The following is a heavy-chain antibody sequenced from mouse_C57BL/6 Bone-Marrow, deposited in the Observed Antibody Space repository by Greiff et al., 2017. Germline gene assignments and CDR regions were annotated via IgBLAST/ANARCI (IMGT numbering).Heavy chain of an antibody. V-gene: IGHV1-59*01. Sequence: VQLQQSGAELVRPGTSVKLSCKASGYTFTSYWMHWVKQRPGQGLEWIGVIDPSDSYTNYNQKFKGKATLTVDTSSSTAYMQLSSLTSEDSAVYYCARDYFLFDYWGQGTTLTVSS. D-gene: IGHD1-1*01. CDR2: IDPSDSYT. CDR3: ARDYFLFDY. J-gene: IGHJ2*01. CDR1: GYTFTSYW.